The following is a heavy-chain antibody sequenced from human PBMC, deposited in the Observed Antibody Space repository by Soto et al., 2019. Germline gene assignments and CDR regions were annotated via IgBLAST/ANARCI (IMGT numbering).Heavy chain of an antibody. CDR2: ISPMFGAA. CDR3: AREVQVPPPAFVY. V-gene: IGHV1-69*19. J-gene: IGHJ4*02. Sequence: QVQLVQSGAEMKKPGSSVKVSCQSSGGTFNTYAMNWVRQAPGQGPEWMGDISPMFGAANYAPKFQGRVTITADEPTGTSYMQLSSLTSEDTALYFCAREVQVPPPAFVYWGQGTLVTVSS. CDR1: GGTFNTYA. D-gene: IGHD3-10*01.